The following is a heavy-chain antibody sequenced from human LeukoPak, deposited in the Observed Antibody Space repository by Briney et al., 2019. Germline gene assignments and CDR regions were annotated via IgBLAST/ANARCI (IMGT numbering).Heavy chain of an antibody. CDR2: ISSSSTI. V-gene: IGHV3-69-1*02. J-gene: IGHJ5*02. D-gene: IGHD6-13*01. CDR3: ARDAYPGIAAAGP. Sequence: NSGGSLRLCCAASGFTFSDYYMNWVPQAPGKGLEWVSSISSSSTIYYADSVKGRFTISRDNAKNSLYLQMNSLRAEDTAVYYCARDAYPGIAAAGPWGQGTLVTVSS. CDR1: GFTFSDYY.